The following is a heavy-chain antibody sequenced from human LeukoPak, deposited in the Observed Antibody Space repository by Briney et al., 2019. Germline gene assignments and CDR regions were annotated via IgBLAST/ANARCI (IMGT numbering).Heavy chain of an antibody. CDR2: ISWNSGSI. D-gene: IGHD1-26*01. V-gene: IGHV3-9*01. CDR1: GFTFDDYA. Sequence: QPGRSLRLSCAASGFTFDDYAMHWVRQAPGKGLEWVSGISWNSGSIGYADSVKGRFTISRDNAKNSLYLQMNSLRAEDTAVYYCARDGPRIVGATSPFDYWGQGTLVTVSS. CDR3: ARDGPRIVGATSPFDY. J-gene: IGHJ4*02.